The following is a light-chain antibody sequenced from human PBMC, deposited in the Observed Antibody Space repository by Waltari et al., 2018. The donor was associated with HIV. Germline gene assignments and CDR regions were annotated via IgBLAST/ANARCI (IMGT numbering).Light chain of an antibody. V-gene: IGLV9-49*03. CDR2: VGTGGIVG. J-gene: IGLJ1*01. CDR1: SGYSDYK. Sequence: QPVLTQPPSASASLGASVTLTCSLSSGYSDYKVDWYQQRPGQGPRFVMRVGTGGIVGSKGEGIPDRFSVLGSGLNRYLTIENIQEEDESDFYCAADHGGGNSFVYVFGGGTKVTVL. CDR3: AADHGGGNSFVYV.